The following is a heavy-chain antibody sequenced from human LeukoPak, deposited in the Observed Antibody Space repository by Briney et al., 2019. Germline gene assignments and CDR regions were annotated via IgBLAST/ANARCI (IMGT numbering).Heavy chain of an antibody. D-gene: IGHD3-3*01. V-gene: IGHV4-34*01. J-gene: IGHJ3*02. Sequence: SETLSLTCAVYGGSSSGYYWSWIRQPPGKGLEWIGEINHSGSTNYNPSLKSRVTMSVDTSKNQFSLKLSSVTAADTAVYYCARARPPRITIFGVVHAFDIWGQGTMVTVSS. CDR3: ARARPPRITIFGVVHAFDI. CDR1: GGSSSGYY. CDR2: INHSGST.